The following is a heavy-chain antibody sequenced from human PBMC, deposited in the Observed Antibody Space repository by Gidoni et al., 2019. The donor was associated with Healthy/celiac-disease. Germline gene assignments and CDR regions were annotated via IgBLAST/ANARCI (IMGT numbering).Heavy chain of an antibody. CDR3: TTDLSGSYWDAYY. CDR2: IKSKTDGGTT. J-gene: IGHJ4*02. D-gene: IGHD1-26*01. CDR1: GFTFSNAW. Sequence: EVQLVESGGGLVKPGGSLRLSCAASGFTFSNAWMSWVRQAPGKGLEWVGRIKSKTDGGTTDYAAPVKGRFTISRDDSKNTLYLQMNSLKTEDTAVYYCTTDLSGSYWDAYYWGQGTLVTVSS. V-gene: IGHV3-15*01.